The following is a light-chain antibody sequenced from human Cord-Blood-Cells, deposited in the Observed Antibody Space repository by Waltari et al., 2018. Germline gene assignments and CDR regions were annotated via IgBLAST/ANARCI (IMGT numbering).Light chain of an antibody. Sequence: EIVMTQSPATLSVSPGERATLSCRASQSVSSNLAWYQQKPGQAPRLLIYGASTRATSSPARGSGSGSGKEFTLTISRVQSEDFAVYYCQQYNKWPLTFGGGTKVEIK. CDR2: GAS. V-gene: IGKV3-15*01. J-gene: IGKJ4*01. CDR3: QQYNKWPLT. CDR1: QSVSSN.